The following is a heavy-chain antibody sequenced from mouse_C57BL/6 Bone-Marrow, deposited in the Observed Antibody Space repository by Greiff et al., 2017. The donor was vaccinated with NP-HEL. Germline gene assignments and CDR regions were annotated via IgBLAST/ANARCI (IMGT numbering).Heavy chain of an antibody. Sequence: VQLKESGPGLAKPSQSLSLSCSVTGYSITSDYWNWIRKFPGNKLEYMGYISNSGSTNYKPSLKSRISISRDTSKNQYYRQLNSVTTEDTATYYCARCNYIYAMDYWDQGTSVTVSS. CDR3: ARCNYIYAMDY. CDR2: ISNSGST. D-gene: IGHD2-1*01. CDR1: GYSITSDY. V-gene: IGHV3-8*01. J-gene: IGHJ4*01.